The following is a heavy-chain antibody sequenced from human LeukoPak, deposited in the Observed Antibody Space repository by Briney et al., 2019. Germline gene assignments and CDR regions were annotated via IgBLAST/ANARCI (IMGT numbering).Heavy chain of an antibody. Sequence: GGSLRLSCAASAFTFSSYSMSWVRQAPGKGLEWVSSIGSSGSYIFYADSVKGRFTISRDNAKNSLYLQMNSLRAEDTAVYYCARMGEGATSDDAFDIWGQGKMVTVSS. CDR3: ARMGEGATSDDAFDI. D-gene: IGHD1-26*01. CDR2: IGSSGSYI. V-gene: IGHV3-21*01. J-gene: IGHJ3*02. CDR1: AFTFSSYS.